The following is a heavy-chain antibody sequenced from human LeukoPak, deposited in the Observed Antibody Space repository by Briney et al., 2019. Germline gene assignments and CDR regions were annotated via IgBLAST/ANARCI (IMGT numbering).Heavy chain of an antibody. J-gene: IGHJ4*02. CDR1: GFTFSSYS. CDR3: ARVKSGYIKPGFDY. V-gene: IGHV3-48*04. Sequence: PGGSLRLSCAASGFTFSSYSMNWVRRAPGKGLEWVSYISSSGATIYYADSVKGRFTMSRDNAKNSLFLQMNSLRAEETAVYYCARVKSGYIKPGFDYWGQGTLVTVSS. CDR2: ISSSGATI. D-gene: IGHD5-12*01.